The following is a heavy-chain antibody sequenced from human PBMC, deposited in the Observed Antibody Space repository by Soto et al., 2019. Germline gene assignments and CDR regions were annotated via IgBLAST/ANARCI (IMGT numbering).Heavy chain of an antibody. CDR2: ISYDGSNK. Sequence: QVQLVESGGGVVQPGRSLRLSCAASGFTFSSYAMHWVRQAPGKGLEWVAVISYDGSNKYYADSVKGRFTISRDNAKNSLYLQMNSLRDEDTAVYYCARDPEPLEWFHYYYGMDVWGQGTTVTVSS. D-gene: IGHD3-3*01. J-gene: IGHJ6*02. CDR3: ARDPEPLEWFHYYYGMDV. CDR1: GFTFSSYA. V-gene: IGHV3-30-3*01.